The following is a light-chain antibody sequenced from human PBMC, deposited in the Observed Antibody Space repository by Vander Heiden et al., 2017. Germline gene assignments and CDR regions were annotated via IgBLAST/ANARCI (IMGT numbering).Light chain of an antibody. CDR2: SNN. J-gene: IGLJ3*02. V-gene: IGLV1-44*01. Sequence: QSVLTQPPSASGTPGQRVTISCSGSSSNIGSNTGNWYQQLPGTAPKLLIYSNNQRPSGVPDRFSGSKSGTSAALAISGLQSEDEADYYCAAWDDSLNAWVFGGGTKL. CDR1: SSNIGSNT. CDR3: AAWDDSLNAWV.